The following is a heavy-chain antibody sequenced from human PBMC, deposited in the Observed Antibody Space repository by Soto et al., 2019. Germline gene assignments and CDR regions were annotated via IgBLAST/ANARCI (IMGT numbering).Heavy chain of an antibody. J-gene: IGHJ4*02. CDR2: IIPIFGTA. CDR3: ARVSLGAWLLRYHYFDY. D-gene: IGHD3-22*01. Sequence: QVQLVQSGAEVKKPGSSVKVSCKASGGTFSSYAISWVRQAPGQGLEWMGGIIPIFGTANYAQKFQGRVTITADESTSTAYMELGSLRSEDTAVYYCARVSLGAWLLRYHYFDYWGQGTLVTVSS. V-gene: IGHV1-69*01. CDR1: GGTFSSYA.